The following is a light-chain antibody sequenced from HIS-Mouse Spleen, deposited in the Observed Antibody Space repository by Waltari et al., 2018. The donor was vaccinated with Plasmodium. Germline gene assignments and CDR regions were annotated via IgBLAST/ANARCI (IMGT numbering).Light chain of an antibody. CDR3: QQRSNWPRVLT. V-gene: IGKV3-11*01. CDR2: DAA. Sequence: DIVLTQSPATLSLSPGERATLSCRASQSVSSYLAWYQQKPGHAPRLLIYDAANRATGIPARFSGSGSGADFTLTISSLVPEDFAVYYCQQRSNWPRVLTFGGGTKVEIK. J-gene: IGKJ4*01. CDR1: QSVSSY.